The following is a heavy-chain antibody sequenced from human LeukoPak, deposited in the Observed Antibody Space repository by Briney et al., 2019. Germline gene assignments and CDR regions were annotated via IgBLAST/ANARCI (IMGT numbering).Heavy chain of an antibody. D-gene: IGHD2-2*01. V-gene: IGHV4-4*07. Sequence: SETLSLTCTVSGGSISSYYWSWIRQPAGKGLEWIGRIYTSGSTNYNPSLKSRVTMSVDTSKNQFSLKLSSVTAADTAVYYCARARRLYCSSTSCYSNWFDPWGQGTLVTVSS. J-gene: IGHJ5*02. CDR1: GGSISSYY. CDR3: ARARRLYCSSTSCYSNWFDP. CDR2: IYTSGST.